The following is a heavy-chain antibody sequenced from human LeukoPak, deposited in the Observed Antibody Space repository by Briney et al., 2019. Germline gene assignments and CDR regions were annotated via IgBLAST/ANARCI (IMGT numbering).Heavy chain of an antibody. CDR2: IIPIFGTA. CDR3: ARVGRLLEWLSGQDYYYYMDV. V-gene: IGHV1-69*05. J-gene: IGHJ6*03. CDR1: GGTFSSYA. Sequence: ASVKVSCKASGGTFSSYAISWVRQAPGQGLEWMGGIIPIFGTANYAQKFQGRVTITTDESTSTAYMELSSLRSEDTAVYYCARVGRLLEWLSGQDYYYYMDVWGKGTTVTVSS. D-gene: IGHD3-3*01.